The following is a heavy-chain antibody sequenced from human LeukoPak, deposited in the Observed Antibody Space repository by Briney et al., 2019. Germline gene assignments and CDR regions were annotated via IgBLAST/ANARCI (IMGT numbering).Heavy chain of an antibody. CDR1: GFTFSNAW. CDR2: IKSKTDGGTT. J-gene: IGHJ1*01. D-gene: IGHD2-15*01. CDR3: TSEAVVAATTYFQH. V-gene: IGHV3-15*01. Sequence: GGSLRLSCAASGFTFSNAWMNWGRQAPRKGLEWGGRIKSKTDGGTTDYAAPVKGRFTISRDDSTDTLYLQMNGLKIEDTAVYYCTSEAVVAATTYFQHWGQGTLVTVSS.